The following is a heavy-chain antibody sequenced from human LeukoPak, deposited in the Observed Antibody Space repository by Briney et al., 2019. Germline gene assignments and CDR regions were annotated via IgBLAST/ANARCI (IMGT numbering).Heavy chain of an antibody. Sequence: PSETLSLTCTVSGGSVSSYYWSWIRQPPGKGLEWIGYIYYSGSTNYNPSLKSRVTISVDTSKNQFSLKLSSVTAADTAVYHCASGYSYFDYWGQGTLVTVSS. CDR3: ASGYSYFDY. CDR2: IYYSGST. CDR1: GGSVSSYY. J-gene: IGHJ4*02. D-gene: IGHD5-18*01. V-gene: IGHV4-59*02.